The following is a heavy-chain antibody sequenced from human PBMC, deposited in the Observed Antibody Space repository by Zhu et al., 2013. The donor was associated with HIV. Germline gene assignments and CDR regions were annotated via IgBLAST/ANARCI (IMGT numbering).Heavy chain of an antibody. Sequence: QVQLVQSGAEVKKPGASVKVSCKASGYHFPGYYMHWVRQAPGKGIEWMGWMNPKNGGTKMAQTFQGRVIMTRDTSVNTVYMELRSLTSDDTAVYYCARDPSTRYYTDVWGKGTTVIVSS. CDR2: MNPKNGGT. CDR1: GYHFPGYY. J-gene: IGHJ6*03. V-gene: IGHV1-2*02. D-gene: IGHD3-9*01. CDR3: ARDPSTRYYTDV.